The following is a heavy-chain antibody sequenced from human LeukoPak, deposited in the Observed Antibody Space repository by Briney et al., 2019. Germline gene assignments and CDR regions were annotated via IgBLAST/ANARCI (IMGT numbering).Heavy chain of an antibody. CDR2: MKPDGSER. CDR1: GFTFSSYW. CDR3: ASLVVRGGVDI. D-gene: IGHD3-10*01. J-gene: IGHJ3*02. V-gene: IGHV3-7*03. Sequence: GVLRLSCAVSGFTFSSYWMTWVRQAPGKGLEWVANMKPDGSERYYVDSVKGRFTVSRDNAKNSLYFQMNSLRAEDTAVYYCASLVVRGGVDIWGQGTMVTVSS.